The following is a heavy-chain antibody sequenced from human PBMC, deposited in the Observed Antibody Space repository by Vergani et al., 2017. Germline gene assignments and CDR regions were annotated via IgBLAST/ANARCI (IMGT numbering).Heavy chain of an antibody. CDR3: ARFAFGYSSGWFNFDY. J-gene: IGHJ4*02. D-gene: IGHD6-19*01. V-gene: IGHV1-18*01. CDR1: GYTFTSYG. CDR2: ISAYNGNT. Sequence: QVQLVQSGAEVKKPGASVKVSCKASGYTFTSYGISWVRQAPGQGLEWMGWISAYNGNTNYAQKLQGRVTMTTETSTSTAYMELRSLRSDDTAVYYCARFAFGYSSGWFNFDYWGQGTLVTVSS.